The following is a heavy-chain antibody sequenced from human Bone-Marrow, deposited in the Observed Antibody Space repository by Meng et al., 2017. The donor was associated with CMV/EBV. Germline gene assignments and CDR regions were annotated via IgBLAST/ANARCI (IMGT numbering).Heavy chain of an antibody. CDR3: ARALSLWSGPRLDV. CDR1: GFTFSSYW. Sequence: GESLKISCAASGFTFSSYWMTWLRQAPGKGLEWVANIKQDGSEVYSADSVKGRFTVSRDNGKNALYLQMNSLRVEDTAVYYCARALSLWSGPRLDVWGQGNTVTGSS. J-gene: IGHJ6*02. V-gene: IGHV3-7*01. D-gene: IGHD3-10*01. CDR2: IKQDGSEV.